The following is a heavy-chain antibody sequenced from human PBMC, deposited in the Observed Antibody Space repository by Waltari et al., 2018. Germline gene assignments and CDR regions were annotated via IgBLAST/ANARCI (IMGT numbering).Heavy chain of an antibody. V-gene: IGHV1-8*02. CDR1: GYTFTSYD. D-gene: IGHD2-15*01. J-gene: IGHJ4*02. Sequence: QVQLVQSGAEVKKPGASVKVSCKASGYTFTSYDIHWVRQATGQGLEWMGWMNPNSGNTGYAQKFQGRVTMTRNTSISTAYMELSSLRSEDTAVYYCARGRRDIVVVVAATYTGFFEYWGQGTLVTVSS. CDR2: MNPNSGNT. CDR3: ARGRRDIVVVVAATYTGFFEY.